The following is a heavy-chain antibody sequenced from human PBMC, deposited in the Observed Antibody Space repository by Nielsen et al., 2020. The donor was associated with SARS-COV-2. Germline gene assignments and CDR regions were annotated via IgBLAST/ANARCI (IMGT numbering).Heavy chain of an antibody. CDR2: IYFSGRT. D-gene: IGHD5-12*01. CDR3: ARESSGYDHYNDGMDV. V-gene: IGHV4-31*03. J-gene: IGHJ6*02. Sequence: SETLSLTCTVSGGSISSGGYYWSWIRHHPGKGLEWIGYIYFSGRTCYNPSLKSRVTISVDTSKNQFSLSLRSVTAADTAVYYCARESSGYDHYNDGMDVWGQGTTVTVSS. CDR1: GGSISSGGYY.